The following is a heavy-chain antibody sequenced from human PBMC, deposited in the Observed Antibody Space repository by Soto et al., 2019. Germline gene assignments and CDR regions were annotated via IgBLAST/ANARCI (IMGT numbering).Heavy chain of an antibody. D-gene: IGHD3-3*01. CDR2: ISGGGDKT. CDR3: AKTTGYYHF. J-gene: IGHJ4*02. CDR1: GFTFSSYA. V-gene: IGHV3-23*01. Sequence: EVHLLDSGGGLVQPGGSLRLSCAASGFTFSSYAMTWVRRAPGTGLEWVSLISGGGDKTYYADSVKGRFTISRDNSKNTVHLQMNSLRTEDTGVYHCAKTTGYYHFWSQGTLVTVSS.